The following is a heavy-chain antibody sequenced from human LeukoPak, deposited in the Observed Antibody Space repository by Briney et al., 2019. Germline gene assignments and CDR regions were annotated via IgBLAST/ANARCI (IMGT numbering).Heavy chain of an antibody. V-gene: IGHV3-66*04. CDR3: ARHDWFDP. CDR1: GFTFSTYA. Sequence: GGSLRLSCAASGFTFSTYAMSWVRQAPGKGLEWVSVLYDGGSTYYADSVKGRFTISRDNSKNTVYLQMNNLRAEDTAVYYCARHDWFDPWGRGTLVTVSS. CDR2: LYDGGST. J-gene: IGHJ5*02.